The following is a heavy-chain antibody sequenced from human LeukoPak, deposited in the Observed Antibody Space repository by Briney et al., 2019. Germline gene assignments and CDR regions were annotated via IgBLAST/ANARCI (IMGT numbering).Heavy chain of an antibody. V-gene: IGHV3-53*01. J-gene: IGHJ3*02. D-gene: IGHD3-22*01. CDR1: GFTVSSNY. CDR2: IYSGGST. Sequence: GGSLRLSCAASGFTVSSNYMSWLRQAPGKGLEGVSDIYSGGSTYYADFVKGRFTISRDNSKNTLYLQMNSLRAEDTAVYYCAREGMEYYYDSFHAFDIWGQGTMVTVSS. CDR3: AREGMEYYYDSFHAFDI.